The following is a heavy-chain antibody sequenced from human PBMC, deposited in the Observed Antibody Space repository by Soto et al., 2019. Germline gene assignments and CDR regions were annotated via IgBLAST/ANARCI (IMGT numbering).Heavy chain of an antibody. J-gene: IGHJ4*02. Sequence: GGSLRLSCAASGFTVSSNYMSWVRQAPGKGLEWVSVIYSGGSTYYADSVKGGLTISSDNSKNTLYLQMNSLRAEDTAVYYCARMVLTGYRARFFDYWGQGTLVTVSS. CDR2: IYSGGST. CDR1: GFTVSSNY. D-gene: IGHD3-9*01. CDR3: ARMVLTGYRARFFDY. V-gene: IGHV3-66*01.